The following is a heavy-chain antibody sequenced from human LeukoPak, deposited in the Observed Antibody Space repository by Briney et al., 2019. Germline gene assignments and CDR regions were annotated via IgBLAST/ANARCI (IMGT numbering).Heavy chain of an antibody. V-gene: IGHV4-34*01. D-gene: IGHD2-2*01. CDR1: GGSFSGYY. Sequence: PSETLSLTCAVYGGSFSGYYWSRIRQPPGKGLEWIGEINHSGSTNYNPSLKSRVTISVDTSKNQFSLKLSSVTAADTAVYYCARGRNVVVPAASYYMDVWGKGTTVTVSS. CDR2: INHSGST. CDR3: ARGRNVVVPAASYYMDV. J-gene: IGHJ6*03.